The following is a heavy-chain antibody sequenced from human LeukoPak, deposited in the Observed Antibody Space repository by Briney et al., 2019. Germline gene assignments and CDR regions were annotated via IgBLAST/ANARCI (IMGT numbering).Heavy chain of an antibody. V-gene: IGHV3-30-3*01. J-gene: IGHJ6*02. D-gene: IGHD6-13*01. CDR2: ISYDGSNK. CDR3: ARQYSSSWSYYYYGMDV. CDR1: GFTFSSYA. Sequence: GRSLRLSCAASGFTFSSYAMHWGRQAPGKGLEWVAVISYDGSNKYYADSVKGRFTISRDNSKNTLYLQMNSLRAEDTAVYYCARQYSSSWSYYYYGMDVWGQGTTVTVSS.